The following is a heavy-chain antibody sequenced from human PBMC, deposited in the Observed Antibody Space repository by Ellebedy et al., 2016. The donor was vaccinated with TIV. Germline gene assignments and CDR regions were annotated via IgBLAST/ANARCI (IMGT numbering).Heavy chain of an antibody. D-gene: IGHD1-26*01. V-gene: IGHV3-33*01. CDR1: AFPFSLFG. Sequence: GESLKISCAASAFPFSLFGMHWVRQAPGKGLEWVAVIWSDGSLKYYADSVKGRFTLSRDNSKNTLYLQMNSLSAEDTAGYYCARSGELDSWGQGTLVTVSS. CDR3: ARSGELDS. CDR2: IWSDGSLK. J-gene: IGHJ4*02.